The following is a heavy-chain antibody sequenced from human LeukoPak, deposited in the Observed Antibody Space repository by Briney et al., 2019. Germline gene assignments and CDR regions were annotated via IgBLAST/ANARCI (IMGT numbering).Heavy chain of an antibody. CDR1: GFAFSTYG. D-gene: IGHD3-10*01. Sequence: HPEGSLRLSCAASGFAFSTYGMNWVRQAPGKGLEWVSYITSRSTIYYADSVKGRFTISRDNVKNSLYLEMNSLRDDDTAVYYCARRVSGSYLDYWGQGILVTVSS. V-gene: IGHV3-48*02. CDR3: ARRVSGSYLDY. CDR2: ITSRSTI. J-gene: IGHJ4*02.